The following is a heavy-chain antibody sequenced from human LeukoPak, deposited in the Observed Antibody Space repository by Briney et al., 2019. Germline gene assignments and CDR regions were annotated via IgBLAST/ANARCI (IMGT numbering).Heavy chain of an antibody. J-gene: IGHJ4*02. CDR1: GFTFSTYW. CDR3: AKDEAGEIDY. CDR2: INTNGSDT. V-gene: IGHV3-74*01. D-gene: IGHD7-27*01. Sequence: PGGSLRLSCAASGFTFSTYWMHWVRQPPGKGLVWVSRINTNGSDTNYADSVKGRFTISRDNSKNTLYLQMNSLRAEDTAVYYCAKDEAGEIDYWGQGTLVTVSS.